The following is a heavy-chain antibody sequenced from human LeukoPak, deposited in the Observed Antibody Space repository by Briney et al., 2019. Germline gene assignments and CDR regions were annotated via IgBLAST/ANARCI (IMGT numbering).Heavy chain of an antibody. D-gene: IGHD3-10*01. CDR2: IYSGGST. CDR1: GGSISSYY. J-gene: IGHJ6*03. V-gene: IGHV4-4*07. CDR3: ARAGYGSGTPYYYFYMDV. Sequence: SETLSLTGTVSGGSISSYYWGWLGQAAGKGREWRGSIYSGGSTYYNPSLKSRVTMSVDTSTNQFSLRMRSVTAADTAVYYCARAGYGSGTPYYYFYMDVWGKGTTVTVSS.